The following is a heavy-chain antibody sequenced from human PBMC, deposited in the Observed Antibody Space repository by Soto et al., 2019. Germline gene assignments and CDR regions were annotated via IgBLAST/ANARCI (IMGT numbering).Heavy chain of an antibody. CDR2: IYSGGST. J-gene: IGHJ6*02. V-gene: IGHV3-53*02. CDR1: GFTVSSNY. D-gene: IGHD2-2*01. Sequence: EVQLVETGGGLIQPGGSLRLSCAASGFTVSSNYMSWVRQAPGKGLEWVSVIYSGGSTYYADSVKGRFTISSDNSKNKQYLQMHSLRAEDADVYYCATLGIVVLPAASVGSDVDLDVWGQGTTVTVSS. CDR3: ATLGIVVLPAASVGSDVDLDV.